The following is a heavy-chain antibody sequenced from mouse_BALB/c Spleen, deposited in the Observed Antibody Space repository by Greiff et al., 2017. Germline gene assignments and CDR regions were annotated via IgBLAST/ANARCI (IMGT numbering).Heavy chain of an antibody. J-gene: IGHJ4*01. Sequence: QVQLKQSGAELVKPGASVKLSCKASGYTFTSYYMYWVKQRPGQGLEWIGEINPSNGGTNFNEKFKSKATLTVDKSSSTAYMQLSSLTSEDSAVYYCTRCPTMITTGYAMDYWGQGTSVTVSS. CDR1: GYTFTSYY. V-gene: IGHV1S81*02. D-gene: IGHD2-4*01. CDR2: INPSNGGT. CDR3: TRCPTMITTGYAMDY.